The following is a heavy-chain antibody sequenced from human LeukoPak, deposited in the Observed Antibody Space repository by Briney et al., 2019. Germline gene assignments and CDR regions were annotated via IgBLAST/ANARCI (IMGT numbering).Heavy chain of an antibody. Sequence: GGSLRLSCAASGFTVSSNYMSWVRQAPGKGLEWVSVIYSGGSTYYADSVKGRFTISRDNSKNTLYLQMNSLRAEDTAVYYCAGGPSHKYYDILTGYSDYWGQGTLVTVSP. CDR2: IYSGGST. D-gene: IGHD3-9*01. CDR1: GFTVSSNY. V-gene: IGHV3-66*01. CDR3: AGGPSHKYYDILTGYSDY. J-gene: IGHJ4*02.